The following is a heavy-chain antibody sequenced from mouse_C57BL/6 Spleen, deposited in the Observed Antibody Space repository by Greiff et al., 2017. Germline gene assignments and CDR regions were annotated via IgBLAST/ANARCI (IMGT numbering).Heavy chain of an antibody. CDR2: IDPNSGGT. CDR3: ARSRGSSFYYFDY. V-gene: IGHV1-72*01. D-gene: IGHD1-1*01. CDR1: GYTFTRYW. Sequence: QVQLKQPGAELVKPGASVKLSCKASGYTFTRYWMHWVKQRPGRGLEWIGRIDPNSGGTKYNEKFKSKATLTVDKPSSTAYMQLSSLTSEDSAVYYCARSRGSSFYYFDYWGQGTTLTVSS. J-gene: IGHJ2*01.